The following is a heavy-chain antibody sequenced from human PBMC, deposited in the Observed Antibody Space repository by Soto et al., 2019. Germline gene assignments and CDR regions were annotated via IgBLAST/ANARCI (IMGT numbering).Heavy chain of an antibody. Sequence: SVKVSCKASGGTFSSYAISWVRQAPGQGLEWMGGIIPILGTANYAQKFQGRVTITADESTSTAYMELSSLRSEDTAVYYCARDGSSTGTVIHYYYYGMDVWGQGTTVTVSS. J-gene: IGHJ6*02. CDR1: GGTFSSYA. CDR2: IIPILGTA. CDR3: ARDGSSTGTVIHYYYYGMDV. D-gene: IGHD1-1*01. V-gene: IGHV1-69*13.